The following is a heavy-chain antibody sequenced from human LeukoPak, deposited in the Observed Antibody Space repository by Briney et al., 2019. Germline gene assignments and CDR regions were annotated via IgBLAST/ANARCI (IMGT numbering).Heavy chain of an antibody. CDR2: ISSSSSYI. CDR3: ARGTHTPSKRWELRGDYFDY. J-gene: IGHJ4*02. D-gene: IGHD1-26*01. V-gene: IGHV3-21*01. CDR1: GFTFSSYS. Sequence: GGSLRLSCAASGFTFSSYSMNWVRQAPGKGLEWVSSISSSSSYIYYADSVKGRFTISRDNAKNSLYLQMNSLRAEDTAVYYCARGTHTPSKRWELRGDYFDYWGQGTLVTVSS.